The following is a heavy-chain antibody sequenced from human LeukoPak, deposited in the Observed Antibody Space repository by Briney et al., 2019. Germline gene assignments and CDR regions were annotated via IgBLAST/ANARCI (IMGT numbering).Heavy chain of an antibody. CDR2: ISSNGGST. CDR1: GFTFSSYA. CDR3: AKRYSGSSFDY. J-gene: IGHJ4*02. D-gene: IGHD1-26*01. Sequence: GGSLRLSCSASGFTFSSYAMHWVRQAPGKGLEYVSAISSNGGSTYYADSVKGRFTISRDNSKNTLYLQMNSLRAEDTAVYYCAKRYSGSSFDYWGQGTLVIVSS. V-gene: IGHV3-64*04.